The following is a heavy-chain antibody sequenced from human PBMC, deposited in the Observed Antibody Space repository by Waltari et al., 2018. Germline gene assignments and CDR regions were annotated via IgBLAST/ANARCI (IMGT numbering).Heavy chain of an antibody. J-gene: IGHJ4*02. V-gene: IGHV1-2*02. Sequence: QVQLVQSGAEVKKPGASVKIDCKASGYMFTNYYMYWVRQAPGQGLEWMSWINPNSGGKNHAQRFRGRVTMTRCTSISTAYMELTRLRSDVTAVYFCARRKGYGTSSTCPPVQGYFGYWGQGTLVTVSS. CDR1: GYMFTNYY. CDR3: ARRKGYGTSSTCPPVQGYFGY. D-gene: IGHD2-8*01. CDR2: INPNSGGK.